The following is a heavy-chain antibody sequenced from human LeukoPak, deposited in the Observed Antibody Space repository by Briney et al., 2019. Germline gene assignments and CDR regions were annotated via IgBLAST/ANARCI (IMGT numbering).Heavy chain of an antibody. CDR1: GLSFSFYA. CDR3: AKDVRDIVVLIDTYMY. Sequence: GGSLRLSCAASGLSFSFYAMSWVRQAPGKGLEWVSVISGGGGRTYYGDSVKGRFTISRDNSKNTVYLQMNSLRAEDTAVYYCAKDVRDIVVLIDTYMYWGQGTLVTVSS. CDR2: ISGGGGRT. D-gene: IGHD2-21*01. V-gene: IGHV3-23*01. J-gene: IGHJ4*02.